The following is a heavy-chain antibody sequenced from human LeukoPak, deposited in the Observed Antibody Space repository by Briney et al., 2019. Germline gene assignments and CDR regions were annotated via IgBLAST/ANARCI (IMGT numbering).Heavy chain of an antibody. CDR2: INTNTGNP. J-gene: IGHJ5*02. D-gene: IGHD2-15*01. Sequence: ASVKVSCKASGYSFTSYAMNWVRQAPGQGLEWMGWINTNTGNPTYAQGFTGRFVFSLDTSVSTAYLQISSLKAEDTAVYYCARAYCSGGSCYSPYNWFDPWGQGTLVTVSS. CDR1: GYSFTSYA. V-gene: IGHV7-4-1*02. CDR3: ARAYCSGGSCYSPYNWFDP.